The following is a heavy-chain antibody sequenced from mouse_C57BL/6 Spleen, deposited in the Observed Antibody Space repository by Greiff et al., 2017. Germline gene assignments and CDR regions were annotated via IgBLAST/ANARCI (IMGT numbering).Heavy chain of an antibody. D-gene: IGHD2-3*01. CDR1: GYTFTDYE. J-gene: IGHJ3*01. CDR2: IDPETGGT. V-gene: IGHV1-15*01. CDR3: TREGSYDGYPFAY. Sequence: VQLQQSGAELVRPGASVTLSCKASGYTFTDYEMHWVKQTPVHGLEWIGAIDPETGGTAYNQKFKGKAILTADKSSSTAYMELRSLTSEDSAVYYCTREGSYDGYPFAYWGQGTLVTVSA.